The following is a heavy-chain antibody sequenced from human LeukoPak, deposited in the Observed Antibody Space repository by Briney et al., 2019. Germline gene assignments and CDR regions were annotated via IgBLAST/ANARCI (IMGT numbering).Heavy chain of an antibody. Sequence: PGGSLRLSCAASGFTFSNYAMSWVRQAPGKGLEWVSTISNSGGSTYSADSMKGRFTISRDNSKNTLFLQMSGLGAEDTAVYYCAKGYYDSSGYYYPYPFFDYWGQGTLVTVSS. CDR3: AKGYYDSSGYYYPYPFFDY. CDR1: GFTFSNYA. D-gene: IGHD3-22*01. J-gene: IGHJ4*02. CDR2: ISNSGGST. V-gene: IGHV3-23*01.